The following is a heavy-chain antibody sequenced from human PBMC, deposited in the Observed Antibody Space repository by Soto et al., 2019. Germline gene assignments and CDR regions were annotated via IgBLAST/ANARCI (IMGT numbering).Heavy chain of an antibody. V-gene: IGHV3-9*01. CDR1: GFTFDDYA. Sequence: EVQLVESGGGLVQPGRSLRLSCAASGFTFDDYAMHWVRQAPGKGLEWVSGISWNSGSIGYADSVKGRFTISRDNAKNSLYMKMNSLRAEDTALYYCAKARRDLGYYFDYWGQGTLVTVSS. CDR2: ISWNSGSI. CDR3: AKARRDLGYYFDY. J-gene: IGHJ4*02. D-gene: IGHD7-27*01.